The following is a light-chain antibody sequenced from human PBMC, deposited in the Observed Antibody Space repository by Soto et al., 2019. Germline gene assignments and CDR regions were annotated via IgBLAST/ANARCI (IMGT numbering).Light chain of an antibody. V-gene: IGKV3-20*01. J-gene: IGKJ4*02. CDR2: AAS. CDR3: QQYSSSPT. Sequence: EILLTQSPGTLSLSPGERATLSCRASQSVTSNYLAWYQQKPGQAPRLLIYAASSRATGIPHRFSGSGSGTDFTLSISGLEPEDFAVYSCQQYSSSPTVGGGTKVDIK. CDR1: QSVTSNY.